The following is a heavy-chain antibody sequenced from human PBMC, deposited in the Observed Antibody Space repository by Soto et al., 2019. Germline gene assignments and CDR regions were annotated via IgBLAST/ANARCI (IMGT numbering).Heavy chain of an antibody. CDR2: IRAYNSKT. CDR3: ARARNKGIVVVPAAMLDY. V-gene: IGHV1-18*01. Sequence: ASVKVSCKASGYTFSSYGISWGRQAPGQGLEWKGKIRAYNSKTNYAQKIQGRVNMTTDTSTSTAYMELRSLRSDDTAVYYFARARNKGIVVVPAAMLDYWGQGTLVTVSS. CDR1: GYTFSSYG. D-gene: IGHD2-2*01. J-gene: IGHJ4*02.